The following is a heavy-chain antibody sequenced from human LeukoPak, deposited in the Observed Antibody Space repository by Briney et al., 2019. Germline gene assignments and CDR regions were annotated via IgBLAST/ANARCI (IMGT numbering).Heavy chain of an antibody. CDR1: GDSISDYY. D-gene: IGHD4-23*01. CDR3: AGHILGGNFDS. J-gene: IGHJ4*02. V-gene: IGHV4-59*08. CDR2: ISYSGNT. Sequence: SETLSLTCPVSGDSISDYYWSWIRQPPGKGLEWIGCISYSGNTNYNPSLKSRVTISFDTSNNQFSLKLTSVTAADSAVYYCAGHILGGNFDSWGQGTLVTVSS.